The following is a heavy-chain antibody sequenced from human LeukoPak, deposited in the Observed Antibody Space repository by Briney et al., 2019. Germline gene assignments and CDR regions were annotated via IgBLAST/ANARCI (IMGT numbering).Heavy chain of an antibody. CDR2: IIPILGIA. CDR1: GGTFSSYA. V-gene: IGHV1-69*04. D-gene: IGHD3-3*01. Sequence: SVKVSCKASGGTFSSYAISWVRQAPGQGLEWMGRIIPILGIANYAQKFQGRVTITADKSTSTAYMELSSLRSEDAAVYYCASEGRSNDYWGQGTLVTVSS. J-gene: IGHJ4*02. CDR3: ASEGRSNDY.